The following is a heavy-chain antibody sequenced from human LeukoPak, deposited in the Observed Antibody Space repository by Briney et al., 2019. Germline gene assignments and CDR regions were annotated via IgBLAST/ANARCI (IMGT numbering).Heavy chain of an antibody. Sequence: ASVKVSCKASGYTFTSYGISWVRQAPGQGLEWIGWISGYTGNTNYAQKLQGRVTMTTDTSTSTAYMELRSLRSDDTAVYYCARVLIRSIAVAGAEYFQHWGQGTLVTVSS. J-gene: IGHJ1*01. CDR2: ISGYTGNT. CDR1: GYTFTSYG. V-gene: IGHV1-18*01. D-gene: IGHD6-19*01. CDR3: ARVLIRSIAVAGAEYFQH.